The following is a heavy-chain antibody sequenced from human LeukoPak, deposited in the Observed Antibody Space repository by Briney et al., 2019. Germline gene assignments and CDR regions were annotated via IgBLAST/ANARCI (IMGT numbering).Heavy chain of an antibody. D-gene: IGHD6-19*01. J-gene: IGHJ3*02. CDR2: INHSGST. CDR1: GGSFSGYY. CDR3: ARGRSSGWYGLFDI. V-gene: IGHV4-34*01. Sequence: SETLSLTCAVYGGSFSGYYWSWIRQPPGKGLEWIGEINHSGSTNYNPSLKSRVTISVDTSKNQFSLKLSSVTAADTAVYYCARGRSSGWYGLFDIWGQGTMVTVSS.